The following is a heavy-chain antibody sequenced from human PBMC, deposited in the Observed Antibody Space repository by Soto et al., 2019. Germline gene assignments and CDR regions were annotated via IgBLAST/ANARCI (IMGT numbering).Heavy chain of an antibody. CDR1: GGTFSSYA. D-gene: IGHD6-19*01. J-gene: IGHJ5*02. V-gene: IGHV1-69*01. CDR2: IIPIFGTA. Sequence: QVQLVQSGAEVKKPGSSVKVSCKASGGTFSSYAISWVRQAPGQGLEWMGGIIPIFGTANYAQKFQGRVTITADETTSTAYMGLSRLRSEDTAVYYWAREGAGVPPAGGNWFGPWGQGTLVTVSS. CDR3: AREGAGVPPAGGNWFGP.